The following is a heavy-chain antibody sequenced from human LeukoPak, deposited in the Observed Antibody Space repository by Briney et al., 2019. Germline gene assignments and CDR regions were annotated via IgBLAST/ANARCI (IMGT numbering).Heavy chain of an antibody. Sequence: ASVKVSCKASGYTITNNYMHWVRQAPGQGLEWMGVINPSGTGTSYAQKFQGRVTITADKSTSTAYMEVSSLRSEDTAVYYCAGGRPRGYCSGGSCYHNFDYWGQGTLVTVSS. CDR1: GYTITNNY. V-gene: IGHV1-46*01. J-gene: IGHJ4*02. D-gene: IGHD2-15*01. CDR2: INPSGTGT. CDR3: AGGRPRGYCSGGSCYHNFDY.